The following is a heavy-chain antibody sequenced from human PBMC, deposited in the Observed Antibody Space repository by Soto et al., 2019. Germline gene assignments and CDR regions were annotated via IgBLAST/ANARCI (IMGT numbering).Heavy chain of an antibody. D-gene: IGHD3-10*01. V-gene: IGHV1-69*02. J-gene: IGHJ4*02. CDR3: ASSSRVLLDY. CDR1: GGTFSSYS. CDR2: IIPILGIA. Sequence: QVQLVQSGAEVKKPGSSVKVSCKASGGTFSSYSISWVRQAPGQGLEWMGRIIPILGIADYAQKFQGRVTITADKSTSTAYMELSSLRSEDTAVYYCASSSRVLLDYWGQGTLVTVSS.